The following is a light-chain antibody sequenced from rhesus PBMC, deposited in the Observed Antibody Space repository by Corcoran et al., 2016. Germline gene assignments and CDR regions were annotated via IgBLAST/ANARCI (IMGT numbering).Light chain of an antibody. Sequence: DIVMTQTPLSLPVTPGEPASISCRSSESLLHTDGYTYLDWYLQKPGQSPQLLFYGGSTRASGGPDRFRGRGSGTAFTLKFSKVEAEDVGIFYCMQPKALPLTFGGGTKVEIK. CDR1: ESLLHTDGYTY. CDR2: GGS. V-gene: IGKV2-61*01. J-gene: IGKJ4*01. CDR3: MQPKALPLT.